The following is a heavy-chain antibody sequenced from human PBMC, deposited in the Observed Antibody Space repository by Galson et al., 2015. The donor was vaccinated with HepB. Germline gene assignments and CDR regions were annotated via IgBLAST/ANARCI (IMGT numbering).Heavy chain of an antibody. J-gene: IGHJ4*02. D-gene: IGHD1-26*01. CDR1: GFTFSSYA. CDR2: ISGSGGST. V-gene: IGHV3-23*01. CDR3: AKDPPRYSGSLPPTRQSGHNDY. Sequence: SLRLSCAASGFTFSSYAMSWVRQAPGKGLEWVSAISGSGGSTYYADSVKGRFTISRDNSKNTLYLQVNSLRAEDTAVYYCAKDPPRYSGSLPPTRQSGHNDYWGQGTLVTVSS.